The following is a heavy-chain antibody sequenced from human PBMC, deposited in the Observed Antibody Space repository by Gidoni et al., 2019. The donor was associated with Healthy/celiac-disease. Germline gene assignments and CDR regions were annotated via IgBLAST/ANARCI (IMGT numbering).Heavy chain of an antibody. J-gene: IGHJ6*02. CDR1: GFTFDDYA. V-gene: IGHV3-9*01. CDR2: LSWNSGSI. D-gene: IGHD3-16*01. Sequence: EVQLVESGGGLVQPGRSLRLSCAASGFTFDDYAMHWVRQAPGKGLEWVSGLSWNSGSIGYADSVKGRFTISRDNAKNSLYLQMNSLRAEDTALYYCAKDATFDGMDVWGQGTTVTVSS. CDR3: AKDATFDGMDV.